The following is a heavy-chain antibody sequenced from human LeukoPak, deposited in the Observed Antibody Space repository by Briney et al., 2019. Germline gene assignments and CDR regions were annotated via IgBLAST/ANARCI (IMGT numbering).Heavy chain of an antibody. Sequence: PGGSLRLSCAASGFTFSSYGMHWVRQAPGKGLEWVAVISYDGSNKYYADSVKGRFTISRDNSKNTLYLQMNSLRAEDTAVYYCAKDTAAAGIGYFQHWGRGTLVTVSS. CDR1: GFTFSSYG. D-gene: IGHD6-13*01. CDR2: ISYDGSNK. V-gene: IGHV3-30*18. J-gene: IGHJ1*01. CDR3: AKDTAAAGIGYFQH.